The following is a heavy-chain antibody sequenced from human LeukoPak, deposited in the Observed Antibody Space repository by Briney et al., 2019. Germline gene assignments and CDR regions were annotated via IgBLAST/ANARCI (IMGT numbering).Heavy chain of an antibody. D-gene: IGHD2/OR15-2a*01. CDR2: IYCGDSDV. V-gene: IGHV5-51*01. Sequence: GESLKISCKASGYSFISYWLAWVRQMPGKGLEWMGIIYCGDSDVRYSPSFQGQVTFSVDKSITTAYLQWSSLKASDTATYPCARLSNPGSMGAFDVWGQGTMVTVSS. J-gene: IGHJ3*01. CDR3: ARLSNPGSMGAFDV. CDR1: GYSFISYW.